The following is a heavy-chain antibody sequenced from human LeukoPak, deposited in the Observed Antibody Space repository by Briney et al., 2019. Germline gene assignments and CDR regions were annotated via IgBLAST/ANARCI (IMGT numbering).Heavy chain of an antibody. CDR1: DGSISSYY. J-gene: IGHJ4*02. Sequence: SETLSLTCTISDGSISSYYWNWIRQSPGKGLEWIGHIHYSGSTHYNPSLQSRVSISIDTSKKHFSLNLRSVTAVDTAVYYCARWGHFDISGYFVVDYWGQGTLVTVSS. D-gene: IGHD5-12*01. CDR3: ARWGHFDISGYFVVDY. V-gene: IGHV4-59*01. CDR2: IHYSGST.